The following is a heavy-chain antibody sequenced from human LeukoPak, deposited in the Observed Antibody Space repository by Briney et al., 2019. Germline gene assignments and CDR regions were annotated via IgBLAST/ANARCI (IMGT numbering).Heavy chain of an antibody. CDR2: INHSGST. CDR3: ARRDGISSKWFGELSRRYYFDY. Sequence: SETLSLTCAVYGGSFSGYYWSWIRQPPGKGLEWIGEINHSGSTNYNPSLKSRVTISVDTSKNQFSLKLSSVTAADTAVYYCARRDGISSKWFGELSRRYYFDYWGQGTLVTVSS. CDR1: GGSFSGYY. V-gene: IGHV4-34*01. J-gene: IGHJ4*02. D-gene: IGHD3-10*01.